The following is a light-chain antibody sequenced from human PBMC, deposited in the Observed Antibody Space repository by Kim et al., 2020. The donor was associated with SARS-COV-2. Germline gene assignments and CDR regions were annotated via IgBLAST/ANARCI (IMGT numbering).Light chain of an antibody. J-gene: IGKJ5*01. CDR1: QSVISNY. V-gene: IGKV3-20*01. Sequence: EIVLTQSPGTLSLSPGERATLSCRASQSVISNYLAWYQQKPGQAPRLLIYITSTRASGIPDRFSGSGSGTDFTLTISKLEPEDFAVYYCQQYGCIPSTFGQGTRLEIK. CDR3: QQYGCIPST. CDR2: ITS.